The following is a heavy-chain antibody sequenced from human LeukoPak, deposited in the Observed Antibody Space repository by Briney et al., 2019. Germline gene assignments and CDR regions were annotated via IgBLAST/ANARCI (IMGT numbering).Heavy chain of an antibody. Sequence: GGSLRLSCAASGFTVSSNYMSWVRQAPGKGLEWASVIYSGGSTYYADSVKGRFTISRDNSKNTLYLQMNSLRAEDTAVYYCARVALGLVGYYAFDIWGQGTMVTVSS. V-gene: IGHV3-53*01. J-gene: IGHJ3*02. CDR2: IYSGGST. CDR1: GFTVSSNY. D-gene: IGHD3-22*01. CDR3: ARVALGLVGYYAFDI.